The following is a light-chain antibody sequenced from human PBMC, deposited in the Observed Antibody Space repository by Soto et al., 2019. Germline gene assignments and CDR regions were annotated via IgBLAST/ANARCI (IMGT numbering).Light chain of an antibody. CDR2: DVS. J-gene: IGLJ2*01. CDR1: SSDVGGYNY. V-gene: IGLV2-14*01. CDR3: SSYTSSSTLVV. Sequence: QSVLTQPASVSGSPGQSITMSCTGTSSDVGGYNYVSWYQQHPGKAPKLMIYDVSNRPSGVSNRFSGSKSGNTASLTISRLQAEDEADYYCSSYTSSSTLVVFGGGTKVTVL.